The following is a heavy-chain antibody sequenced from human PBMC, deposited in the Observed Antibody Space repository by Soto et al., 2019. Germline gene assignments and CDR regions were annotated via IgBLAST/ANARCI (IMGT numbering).Heavy chain of an antibody. V-gene: IGHV1-18*01. D-gene: IGHD3-22*01. CDR3: ARVGGLNYYDSSGYEAFDI. J-gene: IGHJ3*02. Sequence: QVQLVQSGAEVKKPGASVKVSCKASGYTFTSYGISWVRQAPGQGLEWMGGISAYNGNTNYAQKLQGRVTMTTDTSTSTAYMELRSLRSDDTAVYYCARVGGLNYYDSSGYEAFDIWGQGTMVTVSS. CDR1: GYTFTSYG. CDR2: ISAYNGNT.